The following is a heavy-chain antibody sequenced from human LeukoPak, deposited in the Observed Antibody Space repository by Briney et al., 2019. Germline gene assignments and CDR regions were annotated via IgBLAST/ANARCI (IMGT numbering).Heavy chain of an antibody. CDR3: TRDASNFSDFDY. CDR2: VSSHGNDG. Sequence: PGGSLRLSCAVSEFSFSHFAMHWVRQAPGKGLEWLAVVSSHGNDGYYADSVKGRFTISRDNSKSTLYLQIDSLRPDDTAIYYCTRDASNFSDFDYWGQGTLVTVSS. J-gene: IGHJ4*02. D-gene: IGHD5-24*01. V-gene: IGHV3-30*01. CDR1: EFSFSHFA.